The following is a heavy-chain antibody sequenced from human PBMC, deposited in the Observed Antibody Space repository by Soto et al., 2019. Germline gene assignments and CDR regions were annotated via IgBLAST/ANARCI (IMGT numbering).Heavy chain of an antibody. Sequence: QVQLQQWGAGLLKPSETLSLTCAVYGGSFSGYYWCWIRQLPGKGLEWLGENNHSGSTNYKPSLKSRVTISVDTSKNQFSLKLSSVTAADTAVYYCAREKREGIDYWGQGTLVTVAS. J-gene: IGHJ4*02. D-gene: IGHD1-26*01. CDR1: GGSFSGYY. CDR3: AREKREGIDY. V-gene: IGHV4-34*01. CDR2: NNHSGST.